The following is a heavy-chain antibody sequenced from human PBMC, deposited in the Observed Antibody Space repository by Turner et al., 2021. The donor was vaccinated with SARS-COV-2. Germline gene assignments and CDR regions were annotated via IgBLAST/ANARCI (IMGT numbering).Heavy chain of an antibody. D-gene: IGHD2-15*01. CDR1: GASISGSY. CDR3: TRELGYCSDGSCRFEYDY. CDR2: IHFSGTT. J-gene: IGHJ4*02. Sequence: QVQLQESGPGLVNPSATLFLTCTVSGASISGSYWSWVRQPPGKELEWIGYIHFSGTTNYNPSLRSRVTISLDTSKSQFSLHLRSVTAADTAVYYCTRELGYCSDGSCRFEYDYWGQGTLVAVSS. V-gene: IGHV4-59*01.